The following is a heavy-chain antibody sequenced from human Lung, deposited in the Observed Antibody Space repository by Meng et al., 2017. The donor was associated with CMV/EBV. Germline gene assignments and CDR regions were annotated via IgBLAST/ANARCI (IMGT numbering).Heavy chain of an antibody. J-gene: IGHJ6*02. V-gene: IGHV1-69*02. CDR2: IIPILGIA. CDR1: GGTFSSYT. D-gene: IGHD2-2*01. CDR3: AINIVAVPAADFHYYYYGMDV. Sequence: SVXVSXXASGGTFSSYTISWVRQAPGQGLEWMGRIIPILGIANYAQKFQGRVTITADKSTSTAYMELSSLRSEDTAVYYCAINIVAVPAADFHYYYYGMDVWGQGTXVTVSS.